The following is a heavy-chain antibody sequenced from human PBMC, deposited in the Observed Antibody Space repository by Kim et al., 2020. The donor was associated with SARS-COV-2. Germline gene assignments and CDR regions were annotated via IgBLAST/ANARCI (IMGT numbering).Heavy chain of an antibody. V-gene: IGHV3-48*03. CDR2: GSTI. CDR3: ARDKLFDY. Sequence: GSTIYYADSVKGRFTISRDNAKNSLYLQMNSLRAEDTAVYYCARDKLFDYWGQGTLVTVSS. J-gene: IGHJ4*02. D-gene: IGHD3-10*01.